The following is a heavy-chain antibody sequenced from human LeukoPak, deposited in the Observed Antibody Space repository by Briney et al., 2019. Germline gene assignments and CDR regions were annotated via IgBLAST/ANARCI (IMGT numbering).Heavy chain of an antibody. J-gene: IGHJ4*02. CDR2: IHSGGTT. Sequence: GGSLRLSCGASGFTFSSYAMSWVRQAPGKGLEWVSVIHSGGTTNYADSVQGRFTISRDNSKTTVYLHMNSLRAEDTAVYYCARDSDSGYGPFASWGQGTLVTVSS. CDR3: ARDSDSGYGPFAS. D-gene: IGHD5-12*01. V-gene: IGHV3-53*01. CDR1: GFTFSSYA.